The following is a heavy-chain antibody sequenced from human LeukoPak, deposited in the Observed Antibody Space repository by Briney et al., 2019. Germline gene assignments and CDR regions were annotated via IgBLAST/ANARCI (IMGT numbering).Heavy chain of an antibody. CDR3: ARAPKYYDFLNYYYYYMDV. Sequence: SVKVSCKAPGGTFSSYAISWVRQAPGQGLEWMGGIIPIFGTANYAQKFQGRVTITADESTSTAYMELSSLRSEDTAVYYRARAPKYYDFLNYYYYYMDVWGKGTTVTVSS. CDR2: IIPIFGTA. J-gene: IGHJ6*03. D-gene: IGHD3-3*01. V-gene: IGHV1-69*13. CDR1: GGTFSSYA.